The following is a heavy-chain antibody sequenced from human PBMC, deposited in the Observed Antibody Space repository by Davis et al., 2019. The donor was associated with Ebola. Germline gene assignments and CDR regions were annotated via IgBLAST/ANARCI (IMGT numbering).Heavy chain of an antibody. D-gene: IGHD3-10*01. CDR1: GYSFTSYW. V-gene: IGHV5-51*01. J-gene: IGHJ4*02. CDR2: IYPGDSDT. CDR3: AGKRGVYGITPFDY. Sequence: GESLKISCKDSGYSFTSYWIGWVRQLPGKGLEWMGIIYPGDSDTRYSPSFQGQVTISVDKSISTAYLQWSSLKASDTAMYYCAGKRGVYGITPFDYWGQGTLVTVSS.